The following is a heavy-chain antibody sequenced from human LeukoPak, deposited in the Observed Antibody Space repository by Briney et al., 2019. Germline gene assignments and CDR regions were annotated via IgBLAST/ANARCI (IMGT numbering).Heavy chain of an antibody. CDR1: GGSFSGYY. Sequence: PSETLSLTCAVYGGSFSGYYWSWIRQPPGKGLEWIGEINHSGSTNYNPSLKSRVTISVDTSKNQFSLKLSSVTAADTAVYYCAREDWGSPFDYWGQGTVVTVSS. CDR2: INHSGST. V-gene: IGHV4-34*01. CDR3: AREDWGSPFDY. J-gene: IGHJ4*02. D-gene: IGHD7-27*01.